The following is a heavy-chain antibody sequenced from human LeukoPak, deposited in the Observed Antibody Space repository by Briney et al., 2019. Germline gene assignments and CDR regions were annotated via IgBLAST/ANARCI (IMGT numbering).Heavy chain of an antibody. CDR2: ISSSGSTI. Sequence: GGSLRLSCAASGFTFSDYYMSWIRQAPGKGLEWVSYISSSGSTIYYADSVKGRFTISRDNAKSSLYLQMNSLRAEDTAVYYCARELGYYDFWSGYLTGPRTHEYYFDYWGQGTLVTVSS. D-gene: IGHD3-3*01. CDR3: ARELGYYDFWSGYLTGPRTHEYYFDY. CDR1: GFTFSDYY. V-gene: IGHV3-11*01. J-gene: IGHJ4*02.